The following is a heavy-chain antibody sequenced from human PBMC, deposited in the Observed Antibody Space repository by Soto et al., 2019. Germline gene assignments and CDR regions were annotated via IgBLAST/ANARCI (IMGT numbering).Heavy chain of an antibody. V-gene: IGHV3-74*01. J-gene: IGHJ4*02. D-gene: IGHD2-21*01. CDR3: ARDRGEYYFDS. CDR1: GFTFSSYW. Sequence: GGSLRLSCAASGFTFSSYWMHWVRQAPGKGLVWVSRINSDGSSSNYADSVKGRFTISRDNAKNTLYLQMNSLRAEDTAVYYCARDRGEYYFDSWAQGTLVTVSS. CDR2: INSDGSSS.